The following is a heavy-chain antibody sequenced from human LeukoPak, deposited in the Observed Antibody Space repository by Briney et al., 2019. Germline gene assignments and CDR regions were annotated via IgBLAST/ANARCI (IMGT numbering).Heavy chain of an antibody. CDR1: GGSIRSSYYY. V-gene: IGHV4-31*03. CDR2: IYYSGST. D-gene: IGHD3-10*01. Sequence: SETLSLTCTVSGGSIRSSYYYWGWIRQHPGKGLEWIGYIYYSGSTYYNPSLKSRVTISVDTSKNQFSLKLSSVTAADTAVYYCARDRAPGDYYGSGSLGYYYGMDVWGQGTTVTVSS. J-gene: IGHJ6*02. CDR3: ARDRAPGDYYGSGSLGYYYGMDV.